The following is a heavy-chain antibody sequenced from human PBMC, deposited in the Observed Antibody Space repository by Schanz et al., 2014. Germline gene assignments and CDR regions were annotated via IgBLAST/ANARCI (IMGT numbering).Heavy chain of an antibody. CDR2: IFFRGST. CDR1: GGSISSGGYS. D-gene: IGHD3-10*01. J-gene: IGHJ6*02. V-gene: IGHV4-30-4*07. CDR3: ARTFYFASGTYHTPNYYYGLDV. Sequence: QVQLQESGPGLVKPSQTLSLTCAVSGGSISSGGYSWSWIRQPPGKGLEWIGYIFFRGSTYYNPSLKSRVTISIDTSKNQFSLKMRSVTAADTAVYYCARTFYFASGTYHTPNYYYGLDVWGQGTTVTVSS.